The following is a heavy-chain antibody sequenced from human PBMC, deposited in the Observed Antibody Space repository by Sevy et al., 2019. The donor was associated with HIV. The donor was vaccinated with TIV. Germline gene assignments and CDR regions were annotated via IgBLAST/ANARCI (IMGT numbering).Heavy chain of an antibody. D-gene: IGHD3-10*01. CDR1: GFTFSSYA. J-gene: IGHJ3*02. CDR2: ISYDGSNK. Sequence: GGSLRLSCAASGFTFSSYAMHWIRQAPGKGLEWVAIISYDGSNKYYADSVKGRFTISRDNSKNTLYLQMNSLRAEDTAVYYCARDRGQSAFDIWGQRTMVTVSS. V-gene: IGHV3-30-3*01. CDR3: ARDRGQSAFDI.